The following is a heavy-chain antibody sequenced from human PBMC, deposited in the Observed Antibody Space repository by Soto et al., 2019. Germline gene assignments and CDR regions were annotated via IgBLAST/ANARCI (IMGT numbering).Heavy chain of an antibody. CDR3: ATGMLVRGAYYVDV. Sequence: SQTLSLTCVISGDSVTGDTAGWNWIRQSPSRGLEWLGRTYYRSKWYYDYAGFLKGRVTINPDTSRNQFSLQLRSVSPEDTAVYYCATGMLVRGAYYVDVWGQGTTVTVSS. J-gene: IGHJ6*02. CDR1: GDSVTGDTAG. CDR2: TYYRSKWYY. V-gene: IGHV6-1*01. D-gene: IGHD3-10*01.